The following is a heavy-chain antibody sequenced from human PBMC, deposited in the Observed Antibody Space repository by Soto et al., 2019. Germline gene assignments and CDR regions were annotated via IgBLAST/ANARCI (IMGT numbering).Heavy chain of an antibody. CDR2: SSGSGGST. CDR1: GFTFSSYG. CDR3: AKDLGSIAPQSRRFCSSGIDV. J-gene: IGHJ6*02. Sequence: EVQLLESGGGLVQPGGSLRLSCAASGFTFSSYGMSWVRQAPGKGVEWVSASSGSGGSTYYADSVKGRFTISSDNSKNPLSLQIHSLTAEATAVYYSAKDLGSIAPQSRRFCSSGIDVWGPGTTLPVSS. V-gene: IGHV3-23*01. D-gene: IGHD6-6*01.